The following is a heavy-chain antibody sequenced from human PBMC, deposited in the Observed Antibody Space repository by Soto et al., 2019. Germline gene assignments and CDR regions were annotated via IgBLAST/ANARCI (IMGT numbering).Heavy chain of an antibody. CDR1: GFTFSTYA. V-gene: IGHV3-23*01. Sequence: GGSLRLSCAASGFTFSTYAMSWVRQAPGKGLEWVSAISTSVGSTYYTDSVKGRFTVSRDNSKNTLYLQMNSLRAEDTAVYYCAKGGQSYDYWGQGTLVTVSS. CDR3: AKGGQSYDY. D-gene: IGHD3-10*01. J-gene: IGHJ4*02. CDR2: ISTSVGST.